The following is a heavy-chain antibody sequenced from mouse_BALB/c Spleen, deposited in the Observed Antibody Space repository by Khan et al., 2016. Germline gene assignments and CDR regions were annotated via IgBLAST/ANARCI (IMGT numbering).Heavy chain of an antibody. V-gene: IGHV5-6-4*01. CDR3: TRDRGITAWFAY. D-gene: IGHD2-4*01. J-gene: IGHJ3*01. CDR2: ITSGGSYT. Sequence: EVELVESGGGLVKPGGSLKLSCAASGFTFSSYTMSWVRPTPETRLEWVATITSGGSYTYYSDSKKGRFTISRDNAQNTLYLHMISLRFAVTAMYDCTRDRGITAWFAYWGQGTLVTVSA. CDR1: GFTFSSYT.